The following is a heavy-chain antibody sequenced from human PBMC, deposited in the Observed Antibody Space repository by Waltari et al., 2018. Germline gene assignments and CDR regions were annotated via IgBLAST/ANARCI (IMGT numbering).Heavy chain of an antibody. CDR3: ARIPPTRYSSGWYYFDY. D-gene: IGHD6-19*01. J-gene: IGHJ4*02. V-gene: IGHV3-48*02. CDR2: ISSTSSTI. CDR1: GFTFSTYS. Sequence: EVQLVESGGGLVQPGGSLRLSCAASGFTFSTYSMNWVRQAPGKGLEWVSYISSTSSTIYYADSVKGRFTISRDNAKNSLYLHMNSLRDEDTAVYYCARIPPTRYSSGWYYFDYWGQGTLVTVSS.